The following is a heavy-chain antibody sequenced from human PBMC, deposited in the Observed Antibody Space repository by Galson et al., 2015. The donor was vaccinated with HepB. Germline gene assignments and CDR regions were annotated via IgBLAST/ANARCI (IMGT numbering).Heavy chain of an antibody. V-gene: IGHV1-69*01. J-gene: IGHJ4*02. CDR3: ARGDSVNYSSPPEY. Sequence: SCKASGCTFSSYALSWVRQAPGQGLEWMGGIIPIFGIANYAQKFQGRVTMTADESTSTAYMELSSLRSEDTAVYYCARGDSVNYSSPPEYWGQGTLVTVFS. CDR1: GCTFSSYA. D-gene: IGHD6-13*01. CDR2: IIPIFGIA.